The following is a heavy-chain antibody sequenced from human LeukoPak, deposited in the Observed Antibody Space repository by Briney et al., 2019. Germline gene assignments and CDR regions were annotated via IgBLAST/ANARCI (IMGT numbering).Heavy chain of an antibody. CDR1: GFTFSNSW. Sequence: GGSLRLSCAASGFTFSNSWMQWVRQVPGGGLLWVSHISPDGSYTDHADSVKGRFIISRDNAKNTMSLQMNSLRAEDTAVYYCVRDLSFSPDSWGQGTLVSVSS. J-gene: IGHJ4*02. CDR3: VRDLSFSPDS. CDR2: ISPDGSYT. V-gene: IGHV3-74*01.